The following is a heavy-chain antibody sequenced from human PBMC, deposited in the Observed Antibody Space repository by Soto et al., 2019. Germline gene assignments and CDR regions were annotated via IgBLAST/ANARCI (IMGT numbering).Heavy chain of an antibody. CDR3: ATSYGSGSYSPAFDI. CDR2: FDPEDGET. J-gene: IGHJ3*02. D-gene: IGHD3-10*01. Sequence: SVKLSCKVSGYTLTGLSMHWVRQAPGKGLEWMGGFDPEDGETIYAQKFQGRVTMTEDTSTDTAYMELSSPRSEDTAVYYCATSYGSGSYSPAFDIWGQGTMVTVSS. V-gene: IGHV1-24*01. CDR1: GYTLTGLS.